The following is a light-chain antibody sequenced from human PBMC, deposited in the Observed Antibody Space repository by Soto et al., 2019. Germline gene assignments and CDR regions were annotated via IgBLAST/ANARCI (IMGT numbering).Light chain of an antibody. CDR1: QSVSSN. V-gene: IGKV3-15*01. CDR3: QQYNNWPLWT. CDR2: GAS. J-gene: IGKJ1*01. Sequence: EIVMTQSPATPSVSTGERATLSCRASQSVSSNLAWYQQKPGQAPRLLIYGASTRATGIPARFSGSGSGTEFTLTISSLQSEDFAVYYCQQYNNWPLWTFGQGTKVDIK.